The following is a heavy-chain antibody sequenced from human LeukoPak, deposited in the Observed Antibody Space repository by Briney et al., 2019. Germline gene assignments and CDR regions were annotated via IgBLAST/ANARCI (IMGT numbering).Heavy chain of an antibody. CDR3: ARLVLSRTWFDDF. J-gene: IGHJ4*02. D-gene: IGHD6-13*01. CDR2: IKGDGSAK. CDR1: GFTFSSYW. V-gene: IGHV3-7*01. Sequence: GVSPRLSCAASGFTFSSYWMSWVRQGLGKGLEWVANIKGDGSAKYYVDSVKGRFTITRDNAKSSLFLQMNSLRAEDTAVYYCARLVLSRTWFDDFWGQGTLVTVSS.